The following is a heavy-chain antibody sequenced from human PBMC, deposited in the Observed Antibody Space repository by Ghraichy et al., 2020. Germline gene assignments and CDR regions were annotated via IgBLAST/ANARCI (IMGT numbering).Heavy chain of an antibody. D-gene: IGHD4-11*01. CDR2: INQDGSEK. J-gene: IGHJ4*02. CDR1: GFTFSSYW. CDR3: ASFFYSNYINY. Sequence: AGSLRLSCAASGFTFSSYWMSWVRQAPGKGLEWVANINQDGSEKNYVDSVKGRFTISRDNAENSLYLQMNSLRAEDTAVYYCASFFYSNYINYWGQGTLVTVSS. V-gene: IGHV3-7*01.